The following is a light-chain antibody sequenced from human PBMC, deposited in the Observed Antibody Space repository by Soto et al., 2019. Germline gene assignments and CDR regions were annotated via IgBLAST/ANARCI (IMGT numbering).Light chain of an antibody. V-gene: IGLV2-14*01. Sequence: QSALTQPASVSGSPGQSITISCTGTSSDVGGYNYVSWYQQHPDKAPKLMIYDVSDRPSGVSDRFSGSKSGNTASLTISGLQADDGADYYCTSYSSSGTPFVFGTGTKLTV. CDR3: TSYSSSGTPFV. J-gene: IGLJ1*01. CDR2: DVS. CDR1: SSDVGGYNY.